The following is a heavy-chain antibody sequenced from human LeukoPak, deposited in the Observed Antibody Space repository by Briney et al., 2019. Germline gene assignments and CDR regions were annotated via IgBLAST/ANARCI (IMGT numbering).Heavy chain of an antibody. D-gene: IGHD1-14*01. CDR2: ISYDGSNK. V-gene: IGHV3-30-3*01. CDR3: ASENPTGAFDI. CDR1: GSTFSSYA. J-gene: IGHJ3*02. Sequence: PGGSLRLSCAASGSTFSSYAMHWVRQAPGKGLEWVAVISYDGSNKYYADSVKGRFTISRDNSKNTLYLQMNSLRAEDTAVYYCASENPTGAFDIWGQGTMVTVSS.